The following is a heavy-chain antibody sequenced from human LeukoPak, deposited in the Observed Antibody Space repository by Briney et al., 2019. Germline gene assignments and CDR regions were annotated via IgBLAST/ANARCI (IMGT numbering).Heavy chain of an antibody. CDR3: ARDQGDYYDSSGYVDY. V-gene: IGHV3-21*01. CDR1: GLTFSSYS. J-gene: IGHJ4*02. CDR2: ISSSSSYI. D-gene: IGHD3-22*01. Sequence: GGSLRLSCAASGLTFSSYSMNWVRQAPGKGLEWVSSISSSSSYIYYADSVKGRFTISRDNAKNSLYLQMNSLRAEDTAVYYCARDQGDYYDSSGYVDYWGQGTLVTVSS.